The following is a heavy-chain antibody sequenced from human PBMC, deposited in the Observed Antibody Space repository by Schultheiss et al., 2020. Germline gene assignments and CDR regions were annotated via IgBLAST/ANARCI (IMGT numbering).Heavy chain of an antibody. D-gene: IGHD2-2*01. Sequence: GGSLRLSCAASGFTFSSYAMHWVRQAPGKGLEWVAVISYDGSNKYYADSVKGRFTISRDYSKNTLYLQMSSLRAEDTAVYYCAKEDIVVLPAAANWFDPWGQGTLVTVSS. CDR1: GFTFSSYA. CDR3: AKEDIVVLPAAANWFDP. V-gene: IGHV3-30*04. J-gene: IGHJ5*02. CDR2: ISYDGSNK.